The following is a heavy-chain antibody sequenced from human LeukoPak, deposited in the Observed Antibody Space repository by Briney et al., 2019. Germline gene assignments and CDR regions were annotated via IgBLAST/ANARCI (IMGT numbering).Heavy chain of an antibody. J-gene: IGHJ4*02. CDR2: IIPIFGTA. Sequence: PVKVSCKASGGTFSNYAISWVRQAPGQGLEWMGGIIPIFGTANYAQKFQGRVTITADESTSTAYMELSSLRSEDTAVYYCARGDSAYDLFGHIDYWGQGTLVTVSS. CDR1: GGTFSNYA. V-gene: IGHV1-69*13. D-gene: IGHD5-12*01. CDR3: ARGDSAYDLFGHIDY.